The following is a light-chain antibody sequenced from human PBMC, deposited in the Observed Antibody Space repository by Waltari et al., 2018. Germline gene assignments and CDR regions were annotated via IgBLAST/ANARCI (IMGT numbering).Light chain of an antibody. CDR2: AAF. Sequence: DIQMTQSPSSVSASVGDTVTITCRASQIISAWLAWYQQKPGKAPKLLISAAFNLQSGVPSRFSGSRSGTDFSLTISSLQPEDFATYYCQQCNTLPFAFGGGTTVEIK. J-gene: IGKJ4*01. V-gene: IGKV1D-12*01. CDR3: QQCNTLPFA. CDR1: QIISAW.